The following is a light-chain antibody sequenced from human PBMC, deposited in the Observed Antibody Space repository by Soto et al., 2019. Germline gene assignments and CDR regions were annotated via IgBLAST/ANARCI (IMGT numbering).Light chain of an antibody. J-gene: IGKJ5*01. V-gene: IGKV3D-20*02. CDR3: QQRSNWPRIT. Sequence: EIVLTQSPGPLSVSPGERGTLCGSRIQSVSNNYLAWYQQKPGQAPRLLIYGASNRATGIPDRFSGSGSGTDFTLTISRLEPEDFAVYYCQQRSNWPRITFGQGTRLEIK. CDR2: GAS. CDR1: QSVSNNY.